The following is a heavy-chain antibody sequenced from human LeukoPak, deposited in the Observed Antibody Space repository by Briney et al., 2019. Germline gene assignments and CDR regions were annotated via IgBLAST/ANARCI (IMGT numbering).Heavy chain of an antibody. D-gene: IGHD5-18*01. CDR1: GFTFSSYG. J-gene: IGHJ4*02. V-gene: IGHV3-30*18. Sequence: PGRSLRLSCAASGFTFSSYGMHWVRQAPGKELEWVAVISYDGRNKYYADSVKGRFTISRDNSKNTLYLQMNSLRAEDTAVYYCAKDRYSYAYEYFDCWGQGTLVTVSS. CDR2: ISYDGRNK. CDR3: AKDRYSYAYEYFDC.